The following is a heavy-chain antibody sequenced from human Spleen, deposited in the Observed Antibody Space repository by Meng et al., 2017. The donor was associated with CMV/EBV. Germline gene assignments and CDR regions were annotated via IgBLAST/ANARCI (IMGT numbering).Heavy chain of an antibody. CDR1: GGFISDYY. J-gene: IGHJ4*02. Sequence: GGFISDYYHSLSRPPAGEGLEWIGENHNSASTNYESSLKSRVIVTVDTSKNQFSLELSTVTAADTAVYYCAAGLDALFSGNYQFDFWGPGILVTVSS. CDR3: AAGLDALFSGNYQFDF. V-gene: IGHV4-34*01. CDR2: NHNSAST. D-gene: IGHD1-26*01.